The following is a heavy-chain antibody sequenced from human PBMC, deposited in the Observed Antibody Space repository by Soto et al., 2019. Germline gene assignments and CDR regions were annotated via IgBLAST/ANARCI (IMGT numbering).Heavy chain of an antibody. CDR3: ARLHSYDSSGYYYEVDYYYGMDV. Sequence: TLSLTCTVSGGSISSGGYYWSWIRQHPGKGLEWIGYIYYSGSTYYNPSLKSRVTISVDTSKNQFSLKLSSVTAADTAVYHCARLHSYDSSGYYYEVDYYYGMDVWGQGTTVTV. J-gene: IGHJ6*02. CDR2: IYYSGST. D-gene: IGHD3-22*01. CDR1: GGSISSGGYY. V-gene: IGHV4-31*03.